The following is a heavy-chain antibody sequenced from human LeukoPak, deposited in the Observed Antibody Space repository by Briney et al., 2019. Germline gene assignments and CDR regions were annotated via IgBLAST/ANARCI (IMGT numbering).Heavy chain of an antibody. CDR1: GFTVSSNY. CDR2: IYSDSST. CDR3: ARDRAAVAGTGDFDY. D-gene: IGHD6-19*01. J-gene: IGHJ4*02. V-gene: IGHV3-53*01. Sequence: PGGSLRLSCAASGFTVSSNYMSWVRQAPGKGLEWVSIIYSDSSTYYADTVKGRSTISRDNSKNTLYLQMNSLRAEDTAVYYCARDRAAVAGTGDFDYWGQGTLVTVTS.